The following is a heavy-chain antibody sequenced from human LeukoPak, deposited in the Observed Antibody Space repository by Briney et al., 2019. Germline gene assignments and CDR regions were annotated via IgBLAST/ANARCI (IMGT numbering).Heavy chain of an antibody. CDR2: ISPNSGGT. V-gene: IGHV1-2*02. J-gene: IGHJ5*02. Sequence: GASVKVSCKASGYTFTGYYMHWMRQAPGQGLEWMGWISPNSGGTNYAQKFQGRVTMTRDTSISTAYMELSRLRSDDTAVYYCARDYSSSWHNWFDPWGQGTLVTVSS. D-gene: IGHD6-13*01. CDR1: GYTFTGYY. CDR3: ARDYSSSWHNWFDP.